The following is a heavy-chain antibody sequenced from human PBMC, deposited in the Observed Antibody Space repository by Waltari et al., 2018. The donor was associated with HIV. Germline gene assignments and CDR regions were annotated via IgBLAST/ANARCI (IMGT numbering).Heavy chain of an antibody. CDR2: VYYKVEH. CDR1: GGSISSTKYY. V-gene: IGHV4-39*07. CDR3: ARDQRGDYDFWSGPNYNYGMDI. D-gene: IGHD3-3*01. Sequence: QLQESGPGLVKPSEILSLTCTVSGGSISSTKYYWTWIRKSTGKRPEWIGNVYYKVEHSCSPALSRRVSISVDRSQNQFFLQLPSMTVADAGTYFCARDQRGDYDFWSGPNYNYGMDIWGPGTSVTVS. J-gene: IGHJ6*02.